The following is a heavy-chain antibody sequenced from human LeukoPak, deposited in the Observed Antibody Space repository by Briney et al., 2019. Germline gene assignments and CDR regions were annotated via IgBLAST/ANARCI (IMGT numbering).Heavy chain of an antibody. D-gene: IGHD2-2*01. J-gene: IGHJ4*02. Sequence: GASLRLSCAASGFTFISYAVSWVRQAPGKGREGVSAISGSCGSTYYADSVTGRFTISRDNSKNTLYLQMNSLRAEDTAVYYCAKDLLWSAVDASFDYSGQGTLVTVSS. CDR2: ISGSCGST. CDR3: AKDLLWSAVDASFDY. V-gene: IGHV3-23*01. CDR1: GFTFISYA.